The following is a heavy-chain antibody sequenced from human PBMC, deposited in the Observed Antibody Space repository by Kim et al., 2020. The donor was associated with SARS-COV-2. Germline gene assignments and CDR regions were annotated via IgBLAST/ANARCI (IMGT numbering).Heavy chain of an antibody. CDR1: GFTFSSYA. V-gene: IGHV3-23*01. J-gene: IGHJ4*02. CDR2: ISGSGGST. CDR3: AKETYGSGSYYIGDYFDY. D-gene: IGHD3-10*01. Sequence: GGSLRLSCAASGFTFSSYAMSWVRQAPGKGLEWVSAISGSGGSTYYADSVKGRFTISRDNSKNTLYLQMNSLRAEDTAVYYCAKETYGSGSYYIGDYFDYWGQGTLVTVSS.